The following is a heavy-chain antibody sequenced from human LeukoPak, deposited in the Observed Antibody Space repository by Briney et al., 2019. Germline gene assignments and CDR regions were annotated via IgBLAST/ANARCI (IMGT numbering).Heavy chain of an antibody. CDR2: ISPADSDT. CDR3: ARPAHTGADFDNWIDP. Sequence: RGAYLKTSCKVSGYRSTSYWFGWVRQLPGKGLGGMGGISPADSDTRYRPSFQAQVTISADKPISTAYLQWSSLKASHTAMYYCARPAHTGADFDNWIDPGREATLVTVS. CDR1: GYRSTSYW. V-gene: IGHV5-51*01. D-gene: IGHD3/OR15-3a*01. J-gene: IGHJ5*01.